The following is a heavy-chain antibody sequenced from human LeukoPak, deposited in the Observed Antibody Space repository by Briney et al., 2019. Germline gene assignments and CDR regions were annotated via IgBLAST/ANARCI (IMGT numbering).Heavy chain of an antibody. J-gene: IGHJ4*02. CDR1: GFTFSSYG. V-gene: IGHV3-23*01. D-gene: IGHD1-26*01. CDR3: AKHSGSYFIYYVDS. CDR2: ISGSAYNT. Sequence: GGSLRLSCAASGFTFSSYGMSWVRQAPGKGLEWVSTISGSAYNTYYADSVKGRFTTSRDNSANTLYLQMNSLRAEDTALYYCAKHSGSYFIYYVDSWGQGTLVTVSS.